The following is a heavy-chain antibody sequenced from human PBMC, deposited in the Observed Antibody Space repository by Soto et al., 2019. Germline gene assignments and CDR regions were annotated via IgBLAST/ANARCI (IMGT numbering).Heavy chain of an antibody. CDR2: ISYDGSNK. D-gene: IGHD1-1*01. CDR3: ARATGSPGWFDP. CDR1: GFTFSSHA. J-gene: IGHJ5*02. Sequence: QVQLVESGGGVVQSGRSLRLSCAASGFTFSSHAMQWVRQAPGKGLEWVAIISYDGSNKHYADSVKGRFTISRDNSKNTLYLQMNSLRADDTAVYYCARATGSPGWFDPWGQGTLVTVSS. V-gene: IGHV3-30*14.